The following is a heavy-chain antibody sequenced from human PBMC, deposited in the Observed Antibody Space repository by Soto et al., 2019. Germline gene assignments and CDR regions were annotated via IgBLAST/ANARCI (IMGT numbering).Heavy chain of an antibody. V-gene: IGHV1-18*01. CDR1: GYTLSNYG. Sequence: QVQLVQCGAEVKKPGASVKVSCKASGYTLSNYGISWVRQGPGQGLEWMGWISGYNGNTHYEEKVQDRIKMTTDTSTSTTYLELRSLRSDDTAVYFCARDPGLGFGFSYAFAMDVWGQGTTVTVSS. D-gene: IGHD5-18*01. J-gene: IGHJ6*02. CDR3: ARDPGLGFGFSYAFAMDV. CDR2: ISGYNGNT.